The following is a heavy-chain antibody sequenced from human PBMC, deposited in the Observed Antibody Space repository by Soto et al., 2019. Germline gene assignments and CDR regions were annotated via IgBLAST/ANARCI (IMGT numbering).Heavy chain of an antibody. V-gene: IGHV4-39*01. CDR1: GGSISSSSYY. D-gene: IGHD6-13*01. CDR2: IYYSEST. Sequence: SETLSLTCTVSGGSISSSSYYWGWIRQPPGKGLEWIGSIYYSESTYYNPSLKSRVTISVDTSKNQFSLKLSSVTAADTAVYYCARQSPPVIAAAGDFDYWGQGTLVTVSS. CDR3: ARQSPPVIAAAGDFDY. J-gene: IGHJ4*02.